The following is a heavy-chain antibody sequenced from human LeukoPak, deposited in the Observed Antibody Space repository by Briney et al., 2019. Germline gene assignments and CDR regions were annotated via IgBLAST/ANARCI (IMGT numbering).Heavy chain of an antibody. D-gene: IGHD3-22*01. V-gene: IGHV4-59*08. Sequence: KPSETLSLTCTVSGDSISSYYWSWIRQPPGKGLEWLGFIYYGGTTKYNPSLKSRVTISVDTSKNHFSLKLSSVTAADTAVYYCARGRYYYDSSGYYRDNWFDPWGQGTLVTVSS. CDR2: IYYGGTT. J-gene: IGHJ5*02. CDR3: ARGRYYYDSSGYYRDNWFDP. CDR1: GDSISSYY.